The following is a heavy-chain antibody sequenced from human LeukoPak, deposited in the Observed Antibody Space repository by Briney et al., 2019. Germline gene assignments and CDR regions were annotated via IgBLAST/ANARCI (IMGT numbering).Heavy chain of an antibody. Sequence: GGSLRLSCAASGFTFSSFAMTWVRQAPGKGLEWVSVISGSGGKTYYADSVKGRFTLSRDNPNGTLFLEMSSLRVEDTAVYYCAREGTYYDSSGYYVSWGQGTLVTVSS. J-gene: IGHJ5*02. CDR1: GFTFSSFA. CDR2: ISGSGGKT. CDR3: AREGTYYDSSGYYVS. V-gene: IGHV3-23*01. D-gene: IGHD3-22*01.